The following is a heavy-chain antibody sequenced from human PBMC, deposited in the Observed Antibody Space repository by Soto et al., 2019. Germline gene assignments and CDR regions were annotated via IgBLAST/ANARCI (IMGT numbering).Heavy chain of an antibody. V-gene: IGHV4-31*03. Sequence: ASVTLSLTCTVSGSSISSGGYYWSWIRQHPGKGLEWIGYIYYSGSTNYNPSLKSRVTISVDTSKNQFSLKLSSVTAADTAVYYCARDRECSGGTCYNYFDYWGQGTLVTVSS. CDR1: GSSISSGGYY. CDR2: IYYSGST. D-gene: IGHD2-15*01. J-gene: IGHJ4*02. CDR3: ARDRECSGGTCYNYFDY.